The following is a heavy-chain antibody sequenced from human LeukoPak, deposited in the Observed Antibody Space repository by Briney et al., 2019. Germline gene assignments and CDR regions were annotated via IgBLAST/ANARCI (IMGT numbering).Heavy chain of an antibody. Sequence: GASVKVSCKASGYTFTSYYMHWVRQAPGQGLEWMGWISAYNVNTNYTQKFQGRVTLTTDTSTGTAYMELRSLRSDDTAVYYCARDDGDYWGQGTLVTVSS. V-gene: IGHV1-18*04. CDR1: GYTFTSYY. CDR3: ARDDGDY. CDR2: ISAYNVNT. J-gene: IGHJ4*02.